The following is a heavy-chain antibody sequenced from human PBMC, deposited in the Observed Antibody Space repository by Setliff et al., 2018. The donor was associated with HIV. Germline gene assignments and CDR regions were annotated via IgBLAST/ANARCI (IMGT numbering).Heavy chain of an antibody. CDR3: ARGPWSGGRGSPKDSYQNY. CDR2: INSDESNT. CDR1: GFTFSDYW. V-gene: IGHV3-74*01. J-gene: IGHJ4*02. Sequence: PGGSLRLSCAASGFTFSDYWMHWVRQAPGKGLVWVSRINSDESNTNYTDSVKGRFTISRDNAKNTLYLQMNGLRAEDTAVYYCARGPWSGGRGSPKDSYQNYWGQGTLVTVSS. D-gene: IGHD1-26*01.